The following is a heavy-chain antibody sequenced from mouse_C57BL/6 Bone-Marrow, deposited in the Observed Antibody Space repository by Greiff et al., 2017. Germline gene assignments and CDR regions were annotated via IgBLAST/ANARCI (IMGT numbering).Heavy chain of an antibody. D-gene: IGHD1-1*01. Sequence: VQLQQSGPELVKPGASVKLSCKASGYTFTSYDINWVKQRPGQGLEWIGWIYPRDGSTKYNEKFKGKATLTVDTSSSTAYMELHSLTSEDSAVCFCAKEEFGGSSGDWYLDVWGTGTTVTVSS. CDR2: IYPRDGST. J-gene: IGHJ1*03. V-gene: IGHV1-85*01. CDR3: AKEEFGGSSGDWYLDV. CDR1: GYTFTSYD.